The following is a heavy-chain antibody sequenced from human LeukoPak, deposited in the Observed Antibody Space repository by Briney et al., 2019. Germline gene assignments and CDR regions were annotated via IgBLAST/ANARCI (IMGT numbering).Heavy chain of an antibody. Sequence: PSGTLSLTCAVSGGSVSSVNWRSWVRQPPGKGLEWIGEIYHSGSTNYNPSLKSRVTISIDKSKNQFSLKLTSVTAADTAVYYCARCGPEWEPIPYYFDYWGQGTLVTVSS. D-gene: IGHD1-26*01. CDR2: IYHSGST. CDR1: GGSVSSVNW. V-gene: IGHV4-4*02. CDR3: ARCGPEWEPIPYYFDY. J-gene: IGHJ4*02.